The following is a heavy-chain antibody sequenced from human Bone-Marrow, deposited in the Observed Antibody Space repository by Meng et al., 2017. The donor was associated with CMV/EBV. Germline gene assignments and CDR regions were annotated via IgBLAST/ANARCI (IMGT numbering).Heavy chain of an antibody. D-gene: IGHD3-22*01. Sequence: GSLRLSCAVYGGSFSGYYWSWIRQPPGKGLEWIGEINHSGSTNYNPSLKSRVTISVDTSKNQFSLKLSSVTAADTAVYYCARAYYYDSSGNFDYWGQGTLVTGSS. J-gene: IGHJ4*02. CDR1: GGSFSGYY. V-gene: IGHV4-34*01. CDR3: ARAYYYDSSGNFDY. CDR2: INHSGST.